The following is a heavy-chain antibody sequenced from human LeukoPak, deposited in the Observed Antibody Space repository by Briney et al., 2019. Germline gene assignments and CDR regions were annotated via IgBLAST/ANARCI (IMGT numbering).Heavy chain of an antibody. D-gene: IGHD6-19*01. Sequence: GGSLRLSCGASGFTFSNYGMLWVRQAPGKGLEWVAFIRYDGNNKLYADSMKGRFTISRDNSKNTLYLHINSLRAEDTAVYYCAREGGSGWYSGWFDPWGQGTLVTVSS. CDR1: GFTFSNYG. V-gene: IGHV3-30*02. CDR2: IRYDGNNK. J-gene: IGHJ5*02. CDR3: AREGGSGWYSGWFDP.